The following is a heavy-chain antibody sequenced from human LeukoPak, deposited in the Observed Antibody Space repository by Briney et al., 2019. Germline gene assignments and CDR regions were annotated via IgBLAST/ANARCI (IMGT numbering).Heavy chain of an antibody. D-gene: IGHD4-17*01. CDR2: IYYSGST. V-gene: IGHV4-30-4*01. Sequence: SETLSLTCTVSGGSISSGDYYWSWIRQPPGKGLEWIGCIYYSGSTYYNPSLKSRVTISVDTSKNQFSLKLSSVTAADTAVYYCARVNDYRDYVYFQHWGQGTLVTVSS. CDR1: GGSISSGDYY. J-gene: IGHJ1*01. CDR3: ARVNDYRDYVYFQH.